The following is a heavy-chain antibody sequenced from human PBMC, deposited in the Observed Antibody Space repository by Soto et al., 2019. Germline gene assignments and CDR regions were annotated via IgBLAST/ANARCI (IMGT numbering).Heavy chain of an antibody. CDR2: ISSSGGST. CDR3: AKDGLGAYSYGSYYFDY. J-gene: IGHJ4*02. D-gene: IGHD5-18*01. Sequence: PGGSLRLSCAASGCTFSSYAMSWVRQAPGKGLEWVSTISSSGGSTYYADSVKGRFTISRDNSKNTLYLQMNSLRAADTAVYYCAKDGLGAYSYGSYYFDYWGQGTLVTVSS. CDR1: GCTFSSYA. V-gene: IGHV3-23*01.